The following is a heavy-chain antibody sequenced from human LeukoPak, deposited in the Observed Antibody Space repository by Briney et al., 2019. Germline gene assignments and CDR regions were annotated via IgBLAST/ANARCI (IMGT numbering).Heavy chain of an antibody. CDR3: ARVFRYAQGFPFDY. CDR2: IGGSADRT. V-gene: IGHV3-23*01. D-gene: IGHD2-2*01. J-gene: IGHJ4*02. Sequence: GGSLRLSCAASGFTFSSYAMSWVRQAPGKGLEWVSIIGGSADRTYYADSVKGRFTISRDNSRNTLYLQLNSLRAEDTAVYYCARVFRYAQGFPFDYWGQGTLVTVSS. CDR1: GFTFSSYA.